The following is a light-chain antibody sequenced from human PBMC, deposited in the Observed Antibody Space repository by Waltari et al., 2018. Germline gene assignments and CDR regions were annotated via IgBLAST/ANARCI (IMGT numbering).Light chain of an antibody. CDR3: QSYDTSLSVV. V-gene: IGLV1-40*01. Sequence: QSVLTQPPSVSVAPGQRVPIPCTGGGSNHGAGYDVHWFRQLPGKAPELLLYGVNNRPSGVPDLFFGSLSCTSASLAITGLQAEDEADYYCQSYDTSLSVVFGGGTKLTV. J-gene: IGLJ2*01. CDR1: GSNHGAGYD. CDR2: GVN.